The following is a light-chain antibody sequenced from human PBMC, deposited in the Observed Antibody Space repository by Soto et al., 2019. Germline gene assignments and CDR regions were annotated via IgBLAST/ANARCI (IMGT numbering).Light chain of an antibody. V-gene: IGKV3-15*01. CDR1: QSVSSN. CDR3: QQYNNWPKT. CDR2: GAS. Sequence: EIVMTQSPATLSVSPGERATLSCRPSQSVSSNLAWYQQKPGQAPRLLIYGASTRATGIPARFSGSGSGTEFTLTISSLQSEDFAVYYCQQYNNWPKTFGQGT. J-gene: IGKJ1*01.